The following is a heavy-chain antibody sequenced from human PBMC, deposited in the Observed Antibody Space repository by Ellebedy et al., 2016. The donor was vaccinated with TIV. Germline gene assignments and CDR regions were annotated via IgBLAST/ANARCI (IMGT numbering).Heavy chain of an antibody. CDR1: GFSLSTSGMC. V-gene: IGHV2-70*11. Sequence: SGPTLVKPTQTLTLTCTFSGFSLSTSGMCVSWIRQPPGKALEWLARFDWDDDKNYSTSLKTRLTISKDTSKNQVVLTMTNMDPEDTATYYCATCGYSGYDLDYWGQGTLVTVSS. D-gene: IGHD5-12*01. J-gene: IGHJ4*02. CDR3: ATCGYSGYDLDY. CDR2: FDWDDDK.